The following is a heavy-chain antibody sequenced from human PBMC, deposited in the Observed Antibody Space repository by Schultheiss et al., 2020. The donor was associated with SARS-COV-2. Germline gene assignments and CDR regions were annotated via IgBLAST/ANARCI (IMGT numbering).Heavy chain of an antibody. V-gene: IGHV4-61*02. CDR1: GGSISSGSYY. Sequence: SETLSLTCTVSGGSISSGSYYWSWIRQPAGKGLEWIGRIYTSGSTYYNPSLKSRVTISVDTSKNQFSLKLSSVTAADTAVYYCARDPGARGHYYYYYGMDVWGQGTTVTVSS. CDR3: ARDPGARGHYYYYYGMDV. D-gene: IGHD3-10*01. J-gene: IGHJ6*02. CDR2: IYTSGST.